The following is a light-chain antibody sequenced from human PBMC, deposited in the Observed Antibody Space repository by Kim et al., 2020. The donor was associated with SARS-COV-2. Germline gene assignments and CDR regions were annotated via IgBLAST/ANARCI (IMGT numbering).Light chain of an antibody. V-gene: IGKV4-1*01. CDR1: QSVLYSSNNKSY. Sequence: DIVMTQSPDSLAVSLGERATINCKSSQSVLYSSNNKSYLAWYQQKPGQPPKLITYWASTRESGVPDRFSGSGSGTDFTLTISSLQAEDVAFYYCQQCNSIPLTFGPGTKVDIK. J-gene: IGKJ3*01. CDR2: WAS. CDR3: QQCNSIPLT.